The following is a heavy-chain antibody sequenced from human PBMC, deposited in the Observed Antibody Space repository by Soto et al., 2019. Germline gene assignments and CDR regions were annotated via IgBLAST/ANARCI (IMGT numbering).Heavy chain of an antibody. D-gene: IGHD1-26*01. CDR3: ARRYGGNFDY. Sequence: SETLSLTCAVSSGSISSYYWSWIRQPPGKGLEWIGYIYYSGSTNYNPSLKSRVTISVDTSKNQFSLKLTSVTAADTAVYYCARRYGGNFDYWGQGTLVTVSS. J-gene: IGHJ4*02. CDR2: IYYSGST. V-gene: IGHV4-59*01. CDR1: SGSISSYY.